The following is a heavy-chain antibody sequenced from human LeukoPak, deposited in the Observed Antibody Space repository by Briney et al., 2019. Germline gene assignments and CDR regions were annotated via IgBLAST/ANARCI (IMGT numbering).Heavy chain of an antibody. CDR2: ISSSSSYI. J-gene: IGHJ4*02. CDR1: GFTFSSYS. Sequence: GGSLRLSCAASGFTFSSYSMNWVRQAPGKGLEWVSSISSSSSYIYYADSVKGRFTISRDNAKNSLYLQMNSLRAEDTAVYYCARDGRGYCSSTSCYTTLFDYWGQGTLVTVSS. CDR3: ARDGRGYCSSTSCYTTLFDY. D-gene: IGHD2-2*02. V-gene: IGHV3-21*01.